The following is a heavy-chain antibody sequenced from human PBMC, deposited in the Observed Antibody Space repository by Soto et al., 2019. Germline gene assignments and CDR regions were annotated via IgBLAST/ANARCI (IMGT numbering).Heavy chain of an antibody. CDR2: LGTQHDT. V-gene: IGHV3-13*01. CDR3: GERVSYGRGGGGWFDP. CDR1: GLTFSAFD. D-gene: IGHD3-16*01. J-gene: IGHJ5*02. Sequence: DVQLVESGGGLVQPGGSLRLSCAASGLTFSAFDMHWVRQTTGKGLEWVAALGTQHDTYYPDSVKGRFTISRENAKNSFNLKMNGWGGGAQGVFFWGERVSYGRGGGGWFDPWGQGTLVTVSS.